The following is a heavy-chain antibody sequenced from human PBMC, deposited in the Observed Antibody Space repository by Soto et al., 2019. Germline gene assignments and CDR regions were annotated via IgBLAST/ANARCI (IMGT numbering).Heavy chain of an antibody. V-gene: IGHV5-51*01. J-gene: IGHJ6*02. CDR2: IYPGDSDT. Sequence: GESLKISCKGSGYSFTSYWIGWVRQMPGKGLEWMGIIYPGDSDTRYSPSFQGQVTISADKSTSTAYLQWSSLKASDTAMYYCARLCSSTSCYLPSYYYGMDVWGQGTTVTVSS. D-gene: IGHD2-2*01. CDR1: GYSFTSYW. CDR3: ARLCSSTSCYLPSYYYGMDV.